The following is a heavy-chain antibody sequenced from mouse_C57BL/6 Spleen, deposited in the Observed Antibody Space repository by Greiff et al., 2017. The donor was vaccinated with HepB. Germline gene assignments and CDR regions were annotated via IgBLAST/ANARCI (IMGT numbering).Heavy chain of an antibody. J-gene: IGHJ4*01. V-gene: IGHV1-61*01. CDR3: ARRREDVMDY. Sequence: QVQLQQPGAELVRSGSSVKLSCKASGYTFTSYWIDWVKQRPGQGLEWIGNIYPSDSETHYNQKFKDKATLTVDKSSSTAYMQLSSLTSEDSAVYYGARRREDVMDYWGQGTSVTVSS. CDR2: IYPSDSET. CDR1: GYTFTSYW.